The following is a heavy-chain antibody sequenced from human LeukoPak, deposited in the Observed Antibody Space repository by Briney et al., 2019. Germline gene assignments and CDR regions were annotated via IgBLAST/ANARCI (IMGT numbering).Heavy chain of an antibody. D-gene: IGHD2-21*02. CDR3: ARVTLYCGGDCSDY. J-gene: IGHJ4*02. CDR1: GGSIRSSYYY. CDR2: IYYSGST. Sequence: SETLSLTCTVSGGSIRSSYYYWGWIRQPPGKGLEWIGYIYYSGSTYYNPSLKSRVTISVDTSKNQFSLKLSSVTAADTAVYYCARVTLYCGGDCSDYWGQGTLVTVSS. V-gene: IGHV4-30-4*08.